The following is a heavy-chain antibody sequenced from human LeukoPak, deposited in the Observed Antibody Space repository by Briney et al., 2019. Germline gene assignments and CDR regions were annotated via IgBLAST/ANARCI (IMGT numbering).Heavy chain of an antibody. Sequence: PSETLSLTCTVSGGSISSHYWSWIRQPPGKGLEWIGYIYYSGSTNYNPSLKSRVTISVDTSKNQFSLKLSSVTAADTAVYYCARVFYGDYAFDYWAREPWSPSPQ. J-gene: IGHJ4*02. CDR2: IYYSGST. V-gene: IGHV4-59*11. D-gene: IGHD4-17*01. CDR3: ARVFYGDYAFDY. CDR1: GGSISSHY.